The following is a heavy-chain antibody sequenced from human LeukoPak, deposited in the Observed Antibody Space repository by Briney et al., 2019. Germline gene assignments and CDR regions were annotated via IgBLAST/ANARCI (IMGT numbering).Heavy chain of an antibody. D-gene: IGHD5-18*01. CDR1: GFSFSGYW. J-gene: IGHJ4*02. Sequence: PGGSLRLSCAASGFSFSGYWMTWVRQAPGKGLEWVAHIKQDGSDKFYVDSVKDRFTISRDNTKNSLYLQMNSLRAEDTAVYYYARGYGWVDYWGQGTLVSVSS. CDR2: IKQDGSDK. V-gene: IGHV3-7*05. CDR3: ARGYGWVDY.